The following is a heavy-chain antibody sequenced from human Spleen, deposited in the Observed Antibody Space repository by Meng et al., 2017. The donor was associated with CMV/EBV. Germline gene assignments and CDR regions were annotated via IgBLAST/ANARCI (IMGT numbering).Heavy chain of an antibody. D-gene: IGHD1-26*01. CDR1: GFTFSSYA. Sequence: GGSLRLSCAASGFTFSSYAMHWVRQAPGKGLEWVAVISYDGSNKYYADSVKGRFTISRDNSKNTLYLQMNNLRPEDTAVYYCAREIVGALDYWGQGTLVTVSS. V-gene: IGHV3-30-3*01. CDR3: AREIVGALDY. CDR2: ISYDGSNK. J-gene: IGHJ4*02.